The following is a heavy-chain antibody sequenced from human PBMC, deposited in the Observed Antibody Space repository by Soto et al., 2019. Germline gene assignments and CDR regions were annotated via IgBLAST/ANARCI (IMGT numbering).Heavy chain of an antibody. Sequence: QLQLQESGPGLVKPSETLSLTCTVSGDSISSNNYHWGWIRQPPGKGLEWIGSMYHSGNTYHNPSIKSRVTVSVDTSKNQCSLNLRSVTAADTAVYYCARHRGPTGPNYWGQGTLVTVSS. J-gene: IGHJ4*02. D-gene: IGHD3-10*01. CDR3: ARHRGPTGPNY. CDR1: GDSISSNNYH. V-gene: IGHV4-39*01. CDR2: MYHSGNT.